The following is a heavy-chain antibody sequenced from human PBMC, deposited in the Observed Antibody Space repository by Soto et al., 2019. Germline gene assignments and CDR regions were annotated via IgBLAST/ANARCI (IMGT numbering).Heavy chain of an antibody. CDR3: ASTLGARFDY. Sequence: ASVKDSCKASGYTFTCQNMHWVRQAPGQGLEWMGVINPSIGTTTYAQKFQGRVTMTRDTSTSTVHMEVSSLRSEDTAVYYCASTLGARFDYWGQGTLVTVSS. D-gene: IGHD1-26*01. CDR1: GYTFTCQN. V-gene: IGHV1-46*03. J-gene: IGHJ4*02. CDR2: INPSIGTT.